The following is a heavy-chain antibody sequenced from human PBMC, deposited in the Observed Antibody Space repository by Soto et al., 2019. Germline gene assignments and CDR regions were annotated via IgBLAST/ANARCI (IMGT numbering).Heavy chain of an antibody. Sequence: GGSLRLSCAASGFAFTGDPMSWVRQAPEKVLEWVAGISDGGDLTYNADSVKGRFTISRDNSRNTLYLQMNSLRAEDTAVYYCARRVIGSSRAFDIWGQGTMVNVSS. CDR1: GFAFTGDP. J-gene: IGHJ3*02. CDR3: ARRVIGSSRAFDI. CDR2: ISDGGDLT. D-gene: IGHD3-10*01. V-gene: IGHV3-23*01.